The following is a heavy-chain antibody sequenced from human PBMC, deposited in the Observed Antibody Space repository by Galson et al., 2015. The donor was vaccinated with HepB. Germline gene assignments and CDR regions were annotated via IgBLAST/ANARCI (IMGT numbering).Heavy chain of an antibody. CDR3: TSDYSNCGTFDF. Sequence: SLRLSCAASTFTFSNYGMHWVRQAPGKGLEWVAFIRYDRSNQYYADSVKGRFHISRDNFRNTLYLQMNSLRVEDTAIYFCTSDYSNCGTFDFWGQGTLAIVSS. D-gene: IGHD4-11*01. CDR1: TFTFSNYG. V-gene: IGHV3-30*02. J-gene: IGHJ4*02. CDR2: IRYDRSNQ.